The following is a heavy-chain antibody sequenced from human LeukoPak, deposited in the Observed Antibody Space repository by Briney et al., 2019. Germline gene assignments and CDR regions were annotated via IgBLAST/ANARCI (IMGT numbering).Heavy chain of an antibody. CDR3: ARASRAAAEGN. CDR2: IYSGGST. V-gene: IGHV3-66*01. Sequence: GGSLRLSCAASGFTFSSYSMNWVRQAPGKGLEWVSVIYSGGSTYYADSVKGRFTISRDNSKNTLYLQMNSLRAEDTAVYYCARASRAAAEGNWGQGTLVTVSS. J-gene: IGHJ4*02. D-gene: IGHD6-13*01. CDR1: GFTFSSYS.